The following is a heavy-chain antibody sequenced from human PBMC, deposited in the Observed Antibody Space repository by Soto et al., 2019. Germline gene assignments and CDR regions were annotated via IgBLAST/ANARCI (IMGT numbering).Heavy chain of an antibody. D-gene: IGHD6-13*01. V-gene: IGHV1-46*01. J-gene: IGHJ6*02. Sequence: GASVKVSCKASGYTFTSYYMHWVRQAPGQGLEWMGIINPSGGSTSYAQKFQGRVTMTRDTSTSTVYMELSSLRSEDTAVYYCASTSSAAAGTPDYYYYGMDVWGQGTLVTVSS. CDR1: GYTFTSYY. CDR3: ASTSSAAAGTPDYYYYGMDV. CDR2: INPSGGST.